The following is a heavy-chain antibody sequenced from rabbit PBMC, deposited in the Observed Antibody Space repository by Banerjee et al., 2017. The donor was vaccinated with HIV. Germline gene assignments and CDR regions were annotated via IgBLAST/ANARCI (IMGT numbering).Heavy chain of an antibody. Sequence: QSLEESGGGLVKPGASLTLTCTASGFSFSSSYDMCWVRQAPGKGLEWIACIGVRSSGRTYYANWAKGRFTISETSSTTVTLQMTSLTAADTATYFCARGGVSGYFEFSLWGPGTLVTVS. D-gene: IGHD1-1*01. V-gene: IGHV1S40*01. J-gene: IGHJ4*01. CDR2: IGVRSSGRT. CDR3: ARGGVSGYFEFSL. CDR1: GFSFSSSYD.